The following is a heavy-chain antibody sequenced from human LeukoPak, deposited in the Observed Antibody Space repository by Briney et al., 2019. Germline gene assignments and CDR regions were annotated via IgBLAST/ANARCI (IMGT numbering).Heavy chain of an antibody. V-gene: IGHV3-21*01. CDR2: ISSSSSYI. D-gene: IGHD5-12*01. CDR1: GFTFSNYN. CDR3: ARDLIRMATTGGFGY. Sequence: GGSLRLSCAASGFTFSNYNMNWVRQAPGKGLEWVSSISSSSSYIYYADSVKGRFTTSRDNAKNSLYLQMNSLRAEDTAVYYCARDLIRMATTGGFGYWGQGTLVTVSS. J-gene: IGHJ4*02.